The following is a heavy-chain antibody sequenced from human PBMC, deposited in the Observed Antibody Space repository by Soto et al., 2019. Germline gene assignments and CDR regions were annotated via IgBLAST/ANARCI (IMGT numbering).Heavy chain of an antibody. CDR3: ARARPHDYGSIEGWFDP. Sequence: QVQLVESGGGVVQPGRSLRLSCAASGFTFSSYGMHWVRQAPGKGLEWVAVIWYDGSNKYYADSVKGRFTISRDNSKNTLYLQMNSLRAEDTAVYYCARARPHDYGSIEGWFDPWGQGTLVTVSS. V-gene: IGHV3-33*01. CDR1: GFTFSSYG. J-gene: IGHJ5*02. CDR2: IWYDGSNK. D-gene: IGHD4-17*01.